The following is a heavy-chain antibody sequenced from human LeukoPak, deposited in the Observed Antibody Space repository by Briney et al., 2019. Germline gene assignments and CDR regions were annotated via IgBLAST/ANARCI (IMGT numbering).Heavy chain of an antibody. D-gene: IGHD2-21*02. CDR1: GGSISSYY. J-gene: IGHJ3*02. Sequence: SETLSLTCTVSGGSISSYYWSWIRQPPGKGLEWIGYIYYSGSTNYNPSLKSRVTISVDTTKNQFSLKLSSVTAADTAVYYCARLQAIVVVTERAFDIWGQGTMVTVSS. V-gene: IGHV4-59*08. CDR2: IYYSGST. CDR3: ARLQAIVVVTERAFDI.